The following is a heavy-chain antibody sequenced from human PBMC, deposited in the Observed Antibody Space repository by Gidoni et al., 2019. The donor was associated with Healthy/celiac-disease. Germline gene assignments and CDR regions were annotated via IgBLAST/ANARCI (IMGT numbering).Heavy chain of an antibody. CDR3: AKGYCSSTSCYDQILIAATADY. V-gene: IGHV3-23*01. D-gene: IGHD2-2*01. Sequence: EVQLLESGGGLVQPGGSLRLSCAASGFTFSSYAMSWVRQAPGKGLGWVSAISGSGGSTYYADSVKGRFTISRDNSKNTLYLQMNSLRAEDTAVYYCAKGYCSSTSCYDQILIAATADYWGQGTLVTVSS. J-gene: IGHJ4*02. CDR1: GFTFSSYA. CDR2: ISGSGGST.